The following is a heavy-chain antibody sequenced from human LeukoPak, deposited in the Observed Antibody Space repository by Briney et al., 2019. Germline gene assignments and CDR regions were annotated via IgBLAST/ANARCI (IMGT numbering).Heavy chain of an antibody. Sequence: PSETLSLTCTVSGDSISISSYFWGWIRQSPGKGLQWMGTLSYSGSTYYNPSLKSRVTISVDTSKNQFSLNLSSVTAADTAVYYCARQGASGYDYFHYLGQGILVTVSS. CDR1: GDSISISSYF. V-gene: IGHV4-39*01. CDR3: ARQGASGYDYFHY. CDR2: LSYSGST. J-gene: IGHJ4*02. D-gene: IGHD5-12*01.